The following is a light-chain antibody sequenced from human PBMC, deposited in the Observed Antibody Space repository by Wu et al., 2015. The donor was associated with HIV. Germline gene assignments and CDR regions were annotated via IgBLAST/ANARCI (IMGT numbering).Light chain of an antibody. Sequence: EFVLTQPPGTLSLSPGERATLSCKASQTIARSHLAWYQQKPGQPPRLLIYSASSRAPGIPDRFSGSGSRTDFTLTVSRLEPEDFAVYFCQQYRTFGPGTKVDIK. V-gene: IGKV3-20*01. J-gene: IGKJ3*01. CDR3: QQYRT. CDR2: SAS. CDR1: QTIARSH.